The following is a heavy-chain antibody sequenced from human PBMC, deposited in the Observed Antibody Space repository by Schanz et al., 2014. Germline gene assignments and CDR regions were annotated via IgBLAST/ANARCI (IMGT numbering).Heavy chain of an antibody. CDR1: GFTFSTYA. Sequence: EVQLLDSGGGLVQPGGSLRLSCAASGFTFSTYAMTWVRQAPGKGLEWVSSISHSGGSKYYADSVKGRFTISRDNSKNTLYLQMNSLRSDDTAVYYCAKDSTHIDIVLVPTAIDYWGQGTLVTVSS. CDR3: AKDSTHIDIVLVPTAIDY. CDR2: ISHSGGSK. J-gene: IGHJ4*02. V-gene: IGHV3-23*01. D-gene: IGHD2-2*01.